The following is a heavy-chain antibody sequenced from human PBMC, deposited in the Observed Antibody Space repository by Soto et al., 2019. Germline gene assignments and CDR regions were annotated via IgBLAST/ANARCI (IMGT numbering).Heavy chain of an antibody. CDR2: IIPIFGTA. J-gene: IGHJ4*02. CDR3: ARDTARDGYNFNFDY. D-gene: IGHD5-12*01. V-gene: IGHV1-69*13. Sequence: SVKVACKASGGTFSSYAISWVRQAPGQGLEWMGGIIPIFGTANYAQKFQGRVIITADESTSTAYMELSSLRSEDTAVYYCARDTARDGYNFNFDYWGQGTLVTVSS. CDR1: GGTFSSYA.